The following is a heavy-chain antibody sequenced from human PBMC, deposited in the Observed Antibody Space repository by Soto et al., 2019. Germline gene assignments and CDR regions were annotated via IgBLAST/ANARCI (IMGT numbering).Heavy chain of an antibody. Sequence: GGSLRLSCAASRFTFSTYWMHWVRQAPGKGLVWISRINSDGSTTGYADSVKGRFTISRDNAKNTLYLQMNSLRAEDTAVYYCARGGEWQRSYYFNFWGQGTLVTVSS. V-gene: IGHV3-74*01. CDR2: INSDGSTT. CDR1: RFTFSTYW. CDR3: ARGGEWQRSYYFNF. D-gene: IGHD5-12*01. J-gene: IGHJ4*02.